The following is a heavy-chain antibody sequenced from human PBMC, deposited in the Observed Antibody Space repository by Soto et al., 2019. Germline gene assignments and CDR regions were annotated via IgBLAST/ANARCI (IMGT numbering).Heavy chain of an antibody. CDR1: GGSISSGYYY. J-gene: IGHJ4*02. V-gene: IGHV4-31*03. CDR2: IYDNGAT. Sequence: QVQLQESGPGLVKPSQTLSLTCNVSGGSISSGYYYWSWIRQHPKKGLEWIGYIYDNGATKYSPSFQSRVTILRDTSKNQFSVTLYSVTAADTAVYYCARALFHLGDFHYWGQGALVTVSS. CDR3: ARALFHLGDFHY. D-gene: IGHD3-10*01.